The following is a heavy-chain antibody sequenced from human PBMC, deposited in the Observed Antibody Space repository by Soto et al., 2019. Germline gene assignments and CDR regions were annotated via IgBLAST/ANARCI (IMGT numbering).Heavy chain of an antibody. J-gene: IGHJ6*02. Sequence: PGGSLRLSCAASGFTLSSHGMNWVRQAPGKGLEWLAYISYNGDIKYYVDSVKGRFTISRDNSKNTLFLHMNGLRAEDTAVYYCAKGQPYYDSSGYYDPYGMDVWGQGTTVTVSS. CDR2: ISYNGDIK. D-gene: IGHD3-22*01. CDR1: GFTLSSHG. CDR3: AKGQPYYDSSGYYDPYGMDV. V-gene: IGHV3-30*02.